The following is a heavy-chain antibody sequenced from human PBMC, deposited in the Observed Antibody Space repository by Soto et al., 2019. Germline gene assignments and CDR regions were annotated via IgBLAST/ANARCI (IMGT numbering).Heavy chain of an antibody. D-gene: IGHD3-10*01. Sequence: QVQLVQSGAEVKKPGSSVKVSCKASGGIFSTYAISWLRQAPGQGLEWMGGVIPIFGTPNYAQRFQGRVTITADESTTTSYKELSRLKSEDTAFYYCARDRDDYGSGNYYNRIDFWGQGTLVTVSS. CDR3: ARDRDDYGSGNYYNRIDF. CDR1: GGIFSTYA. CDR2: VIPIFGTP. V-gene: IGHV1-69*01. J-gene: IGHJ4*02.